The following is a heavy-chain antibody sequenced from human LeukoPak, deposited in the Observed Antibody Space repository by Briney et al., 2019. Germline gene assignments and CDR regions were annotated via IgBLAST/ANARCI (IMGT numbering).Heavy chain of an antibody. J-gene: IGHJ4*02. V-gene: IGHV4-39*01. CDR2: IYYTGST. CDR3: ARAYCSTTSCYNGDF. CDR1: GGSISNRNYY. D-gene: IGHD2-2*02. Sequence: PSETLSLTCSVSGGSISNRNYYWGWIRQPPGKGLEWIGYIYYTGSTYYNVSLKSRVTISVDTSKNQFSLKLSSVTAADTAVYFCARAYCSTTSCYNGDFWGQGTLVTVPS.